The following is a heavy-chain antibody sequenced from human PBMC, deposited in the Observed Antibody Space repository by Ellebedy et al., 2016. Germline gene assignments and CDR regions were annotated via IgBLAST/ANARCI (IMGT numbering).Heavy chain of an antibody. J-gene: IGHJ3*02. V-gene: IGHV3-7*01. CDR3: AKDSDGFDI. Sequence: GGSLRLSCAASGFTFSSYWMSWVRQAPGKGLEWVANIKQAGSEKYYVDSVKGRFTISRDNAENSLYLQMNSLRAEDTAVYFCAKDSDGFDIWGQGTKVSVSS. CDR1: GFTFSSYW. CDR2: IKQAGSEK.